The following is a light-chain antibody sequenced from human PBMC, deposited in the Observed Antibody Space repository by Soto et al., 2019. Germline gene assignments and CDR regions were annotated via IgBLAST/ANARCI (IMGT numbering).Light chain of an antibody. CDR2: GAS. CDR1: QSVSSSY. CDR3: QQYGSSPPST. V-gene: IGKV3-20*01. Sequence: EIVLTQSPGTLSLSPGERATLSCRASQSVSSSYLAWYQQKPGQAPRLLIYGASSRATGIPDRFSGSGSGTDFPLTISSQEPEDFALYYRQQYGSSPPSTFGQGTRLEIK. J-gene: IGKJ5*01.